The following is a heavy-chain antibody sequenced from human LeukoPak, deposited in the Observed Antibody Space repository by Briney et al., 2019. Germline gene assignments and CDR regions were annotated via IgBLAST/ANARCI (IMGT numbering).Heavy chain of an antibody. V-gene: IGHV4-34*01. D-gene: IGHD2-21*02. J-gene: IGHJ4*02. CDR2: INHSGST. CDR1: GGSFSGYN. CDR3: AIRQLRVTAPIDY. Sequence: SETLSLTCAVYGGSFSGYNWSWIRQPPGKGLEWIGEINHSGSTNYNPSLKSRVTISVDTSKNQFSLKLSSVTAADTAVYYCAIRQLRVTAPIDYWGQGTLVTVSS.